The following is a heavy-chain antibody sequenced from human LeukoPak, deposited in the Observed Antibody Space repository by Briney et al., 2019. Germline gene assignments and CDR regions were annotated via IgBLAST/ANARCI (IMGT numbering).Heavy chain of an antibody. Sequence: GGSLRLSCAASGFTVSSNYMSWVRQAPGKGLEWVSVIYSGGSTYYADSVKGRFTISRDNSKNTLYLQMNSLRAEETAVYYGATEGVTMVRGVIIRRTYYFTYSGQGTLVTASS. CDR2: IYSGGST. CDR1: GFTVSSNY. D-gene: IGHD3-10*01. V-gene: IGHV3-66*01. J-gene: IGHJ4*01. CDR3: ATEGVTMVRGVIIRRTYYFTY.